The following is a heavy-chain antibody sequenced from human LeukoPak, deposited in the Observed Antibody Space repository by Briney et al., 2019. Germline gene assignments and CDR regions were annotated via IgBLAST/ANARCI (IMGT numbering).Heavy chain of an antibody. J-gene: IGHJ4*02. CDR3: ARQAVTTGYFDY. CDR2: IYPGDFDT. V-gene: IGHV5-51*01. CDR1: GYSFTSYW. Sequence: PGESLKISCKCSGYSFTSYWIAWVRQMPGKGLEWMGIIYPGDFDTRYSPSFQGQVTISADKSISTAYLQWSSLKASDTAVYYCARQAVTTGYFDYWGQGSLVTVSS. D-gene: IGHD4-17*01.